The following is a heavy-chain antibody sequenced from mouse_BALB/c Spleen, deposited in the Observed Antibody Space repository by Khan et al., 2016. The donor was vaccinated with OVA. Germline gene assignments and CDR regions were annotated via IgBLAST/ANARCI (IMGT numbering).Heavy chain of an antibody. CDR3: ARGVWSYYFALDY. D-gene: IGHD2-10*02. V-gene: IGHV2-6-5*01. CDR2: IRGGGST. CDR1: GISLTDYG. Sequence: QVQLKESGPGLVAPSQSLSITCTVSGISLTDYGVSWIRQPPGKGLEGLGGIRGGGSTYYNSDLKSSLCISKDNSKRQVFLKMNSLQTDDKAPYYCARGVWSYYFALDYWGQGTSVTVSS. J-gene: IGHJ4*01.